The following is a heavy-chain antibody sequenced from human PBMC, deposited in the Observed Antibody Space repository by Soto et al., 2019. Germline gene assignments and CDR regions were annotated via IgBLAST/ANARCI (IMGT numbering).Heavy chain of an antibody. Sequence: QVQLVESGGGVVQPGRSLRLSCAASGFTFSTYAMHWVRQAPGRGLECVAVISYGDGSKKDYADSVKGRFTISRDNSKNTVYLQLNSLRAEDTAVYYCVRPLSDYFDSSGYLNAFDIWGQGTMVIVSS. J-gene: IGHJ3*02. CDR2: ISYGDGSKK. D-gene: IGHD3-22*01. CDR3: VRPLSDYFDSSGYLNAFDI. V-gene: IGHV3-30*04. CDR1: GFTFSTYA.